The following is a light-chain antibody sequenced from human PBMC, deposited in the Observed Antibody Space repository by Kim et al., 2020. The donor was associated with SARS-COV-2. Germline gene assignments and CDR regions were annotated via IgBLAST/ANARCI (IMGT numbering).Light chain of an antibody. CDR3: QSYDNSLSVWV. CDR2: GNN. CDR1: SSNSGAGSD. Sequence: QRVTISCTGRSSNSGAGSDVHWYQQLPGTAPRLLIFGNNNRPSGVPDRFSGSKSGTSASLAITGLQAEDESAYYCQSYDNSLSVWVFGGGTQLTVL. V-gene: IGLV1-40*01. J-gene: IGLJ3*02.